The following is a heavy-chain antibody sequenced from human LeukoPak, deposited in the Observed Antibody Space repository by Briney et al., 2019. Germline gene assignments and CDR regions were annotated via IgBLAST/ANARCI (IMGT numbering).Heavy chain of an antibody. V-gene: IGHV1-69*13. CDR2: IIPIFGTA. CDR1: GGTFSSYA. CDR3: ASGYCSSTSCYFQFGYFDY. J-gene: IGHJ4*02. D-gene: IGHD2-2*01. Sequence: ASVKVSCKASGGTFSSYAISWVRQAPGQGLEWMGGIIPIFGTANYAQKFQGRVTITADESTSTAYMELSSLRSEDTAVYYCASGYCSSTSCYFQFGYFDYWGQGTLVTVSS.